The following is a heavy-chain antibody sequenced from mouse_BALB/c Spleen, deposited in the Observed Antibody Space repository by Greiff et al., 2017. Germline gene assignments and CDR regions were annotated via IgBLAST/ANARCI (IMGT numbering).Heavy chain of an antibody. CDR2: IRLKSNNYAT. J-gene: IGHJ4*01. CDR3: TRGGNYLYYYAMDY. Sequence: EVKVEESGGGLVQPGGSMKLSCVASGFTFSNYWMNWVRQSPEKGLEWVAEIRLKSNNYATHYAESVKGRFTISRDDSKSSVYLQMNNLRAEDTGIYYCTRGGNYLYYYAMDYWGQGTSVTVSS. V-gene: IGHV6-6*02. CDR1: GFTFSNYW. D-gene: IGHD2-1*01.